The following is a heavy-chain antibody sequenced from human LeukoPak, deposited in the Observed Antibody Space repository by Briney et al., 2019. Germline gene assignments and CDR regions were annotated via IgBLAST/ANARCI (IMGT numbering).Heavy chain of an antibody. V-gene: IGHV4-4*07. CDR1: GGSISRNY. Sequence: SETLSLTCTVSGGSISRNYWSWVRQPAGRGLEWIGRMYLSGSTDSNPSLKSRVTMSLDTSKNQFSLTLNSLTAANTAVYYYARGGSSWYNWWFDPWGQGTLVTVSS. CDR2: MYLSGST. CDR3: ARGGSSWYNWWFDP. J-gene: IGHJ5*02. D-gene: IGHD6-13*01.